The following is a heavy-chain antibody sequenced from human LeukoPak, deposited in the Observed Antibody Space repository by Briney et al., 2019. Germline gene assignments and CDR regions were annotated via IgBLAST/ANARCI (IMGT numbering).Heavy chain of an antibody. CDR1: GFTFSSYG. D-gene: IGHD3-22*01. CDR3: AKGEHYYDSSGYATPDY. CDR2: IRYDGSNK. J-gene: IGHJ4*02. Sequence: GGSLRLSCAASGFTFSSYGMHWVRQAPGKGLEWVAFIRYDGSNKYCADSVKGRFTISRDNSKNTLYLQMNSLRAEDTAVYYCAKGEHYYDSSGYATPDYWGQGTLVTVSS. V-gene: IGHV3-30*02.